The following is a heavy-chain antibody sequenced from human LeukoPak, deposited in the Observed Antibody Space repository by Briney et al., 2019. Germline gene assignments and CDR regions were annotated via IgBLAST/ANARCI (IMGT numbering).Heavy chain of an antibody. CDR3: AKGLGLAIVSTLDR. Sequence: GGSLRLSCVVSGFSFSSYAMTWVRQAPGKGLEWVSGITGRGDHAYYADSAKGRFTISRDNFKNTVFLEMNSLRDEDTAVYYCAKGLGLAIVSTLDRWGQGTLVTVSS. D-gene: IGHD1-26*01. V-gene: IGHV3-23*01. CDR1: GFSFSSYA. CDR2: ITGRGDHA. J-gene: IGHJ5*02.